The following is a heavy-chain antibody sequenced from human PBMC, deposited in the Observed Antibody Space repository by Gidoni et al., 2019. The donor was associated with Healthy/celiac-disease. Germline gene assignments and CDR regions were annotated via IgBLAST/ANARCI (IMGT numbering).Heavy chain of an antibody. V-gene: IGHV3-23*01. D-gene: IGHD3-22*01. J-gene: IGHJ4*02. Sequence: EVQLLESGGGLVQPGGSLRLSCAASGFTFSSYAMSWVRQAPGKGLEWVSAISGSGGSTYYADSVKGRFTISRDNSKNTLYLQMNSLRAEDTAVYYCAKDPPAFITMIVVANRGVLWGQGTLVTVSS. CDR1: GFTFSSYA. CDR2: ISGSGGST. CDR3: AKDPPAFITMIVVANRGVL.